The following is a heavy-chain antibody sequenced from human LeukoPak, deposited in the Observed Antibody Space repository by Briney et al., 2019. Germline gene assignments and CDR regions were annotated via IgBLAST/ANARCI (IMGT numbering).Heavy chain of an antibody. V-gene: IGHV3-30*02. CDR3: AKGTATIYYYYYYMDV. CDR1: GFTFSSYG. Sequence: PGGSLRLSCAASGFTFSSYGMHWVRQAPGKGLGWVAFIRYDGSNKYYADSVKGRFTISRDNSKNTLYLQMNSLRAEDTAVYYCAKGTATIYYYYYYMDVWGKGTTVTVSS. J-gene: IGHJ6*03. D-gene: IGHD2-2*01. CDR2: IRYDGSNK.